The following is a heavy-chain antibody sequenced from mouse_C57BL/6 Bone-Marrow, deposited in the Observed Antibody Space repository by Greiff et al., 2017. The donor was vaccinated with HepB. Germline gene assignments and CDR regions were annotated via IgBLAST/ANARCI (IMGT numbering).Heavy chain of an antibody. V-gene: IGHV5-4*01. J-gene: IGHJ2*01. D-gene: IGHD3-2*02. Sequence: DVHLVESGGGLVKPGGSLKLSCAASGFTFSSYAMSWVRQTPEKRLEWVATISDGGSYTYYPDNVKGRFTISRDNAKNNLYLQMSHLKSEDTAMYYCARDSSGYWGQGTTLTVSS. CDR2: ISDGGSYT. CDR1: GFTFSSYA. CDR3: ARDSSGY.